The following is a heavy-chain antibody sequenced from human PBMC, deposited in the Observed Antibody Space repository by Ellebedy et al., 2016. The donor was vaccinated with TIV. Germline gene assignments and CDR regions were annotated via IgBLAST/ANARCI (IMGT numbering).Heavy chain of an antibody. CDR1: GYTLTELS. V-gene: IGHV1-24*01. J-gene: IGHJ4*02. CDR3: ATDRTTVTTFGYFDY. Sequence: ASVKVSCKVSGYTLTELSMHWVRQAPGKGLEWMGGFDPEDGETIYAQKFQGRVTMTEDTSTDTAYMELSSLRSEDTAVYYCATDRTTVTTFGYFDYWGQGTLVTVSS. CDR2: FDPEDGET. D-gene: IGHD4-17*01.